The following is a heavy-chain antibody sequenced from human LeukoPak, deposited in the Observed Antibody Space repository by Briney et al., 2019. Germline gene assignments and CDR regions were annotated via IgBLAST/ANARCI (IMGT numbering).Heavy chain of an antibody. Sequence: PGGSLRLSCPASGFTFSSYGMQWVRQAPGKGLEYVSAISSDGGSTYYADSVKGRFTISRDNTKNTLYVQMSSLRAEDTAVYYCVKCSGGSCYKPIDIWGQGTMVTVSS. CDR1: GFTFSSYG. V-gene: IGHV3-64*05. CDR2: ISSDGGST. CDR3: VKCSGGSCYKPIDI. D-gene: IGHD2-15*01. J-gene: IGHJ3*02.